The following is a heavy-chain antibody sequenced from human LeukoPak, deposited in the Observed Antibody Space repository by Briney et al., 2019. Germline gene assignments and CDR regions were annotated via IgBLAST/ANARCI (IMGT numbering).Heavy chain of an antibody. J-gene: IGHJ4*02. CDR3: ARDGPMVRGIILSRGDS. CDR2: ISSSTSTI. CDR1: GFTFSSYN. V-gene: IGHV3-48*04. D-gene: IGHD3-10*01. Sequence: GGSLRLSCAASGFTFSSYNMNWVRQAPGKGLEWLSYISSSTSTIYYADSVKGRFTISRDNAKDSLYLQMNSLRAEDTAVYYCARDGPMVRGIILSRGDSWGQGTLVTVSS.